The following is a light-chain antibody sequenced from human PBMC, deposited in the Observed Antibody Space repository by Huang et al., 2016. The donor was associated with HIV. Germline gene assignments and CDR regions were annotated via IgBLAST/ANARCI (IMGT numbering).Light chain of an antibody. CDR3: QQYNRFYT. CDR1: QSVGNW. J-gene: IGKJ2*01. Sequence: DIQMTQSPSTLSASVGDRVTITCRASQSVGNWLAWYQQKPGQAPKLRIYTESPLQNGVPSRFSGSGSETEFTLTINSLQPYDFATYYCQQYNRFYTFGQGTRLDIK. CDR2: TES. V-gene: IGKV1-5*03.